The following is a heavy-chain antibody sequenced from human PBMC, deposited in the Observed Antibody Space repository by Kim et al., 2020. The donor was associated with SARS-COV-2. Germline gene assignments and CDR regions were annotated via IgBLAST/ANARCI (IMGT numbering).Heavy chain of an antibody. CDR2: IRSKVHNYAT. CDR1: GFTFSGSA. V-gene: IGHV3-73*01. CDR3: ARRSDYGGMDV. Sequence: GGSLRLSCVASGFTFSGSAMHWVRQASGKGLEWVGRIRSKVHNYATSYVASVKGRFTISRDDSKNMAFLQMNSLKTEDTAVYYCARRSDYGGMDVWGQGTTVTVSS. D-gene: IGHD3-3*01. J-gene: IGHJ6*02.